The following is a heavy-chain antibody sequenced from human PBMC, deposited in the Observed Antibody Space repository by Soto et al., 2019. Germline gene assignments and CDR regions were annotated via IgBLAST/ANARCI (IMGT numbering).Heavy chain of an antibody. CDR3: ARAIVGPTTTGWFDP. V-gene: IGHV1-69*01. Sequence: QVQLVQSGAEVKKPGSSVKVSCKASGGTFSRYAISWVRQAPGQGLEWMGGIIPIFGTANYAQKFQGRVTSTADESTSTAYRELSSLRFEDTAVYYCARAIVGPTTTGWFDPWGQGTLVTVSS. D-gene: IGHD1-26*01. CDR2: IIPIFGTA. J-gene: IGHJ5*02. CDR1: GGTFSRYA.